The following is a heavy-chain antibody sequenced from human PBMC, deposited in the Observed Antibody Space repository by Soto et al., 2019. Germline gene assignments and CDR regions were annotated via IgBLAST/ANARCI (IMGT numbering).Heavy chain of an antibody. CDR3: ARDSVGRSGPYYYYYGMDV. J-gene: IGHJ6*02. V-gene: IGHV4-4*07. CDR1: GGSTSSYY. Sequence: SETLSLTCTVSGGSTSSYYWSWIRQPAGKGLEWIGRIYTSGSTNYNPSLKSRVTMSVDTSKNQFSLKLSSVTAADTAVYYCARDSVGRSGPYYYYYGMDVWGQGTTVTVSS. CDR2: IYTSGST.